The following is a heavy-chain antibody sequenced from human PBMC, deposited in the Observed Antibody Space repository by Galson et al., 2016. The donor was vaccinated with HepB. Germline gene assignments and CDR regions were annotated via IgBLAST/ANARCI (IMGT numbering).Heavy chain of an antibody. Sequence: SLRLSCAASGFTFTDYAMHWLRQAPGKGLEWVAVTSFDDSKTYYADSVKGRFIISRDTSKKTLYLQMNILRAEDTAVYYCARDGWSFADGSEPKYYFDSWGQGTQVTVSS. CDR1: GFTFTDYA. V-gene: IGHV3-30-3*01. J-gene: IGHJ4*02. CDR3: ARDGWSFADGSEPKYYFDS. D-gene: IGHD5-24*01. CDR2: TSFDDSKT.